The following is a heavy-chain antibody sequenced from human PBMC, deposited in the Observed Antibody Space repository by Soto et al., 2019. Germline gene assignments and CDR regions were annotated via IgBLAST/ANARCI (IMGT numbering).Heavy chain of an antibody. J-gene: IGHJ4*02. Sequence: QVQLQQWGAGLLKPSETLSLTCAVYGGSFSGYYWSWIRQPPGKGLEWIGEINHSGSTNYNPSLKSRFTISVDTSKNQFSLKLSSVTAADTAVYYCARGRTYYDFWSGYGCVDYWGQGTLVTVSS. CDR3: ARGRTYYDFWSGYGCVDY. D-gene: IGHD3-3*01. CDR2: INHSGST. V-gene: IGHV4-34*01. CDR1: GGSFSGYY.